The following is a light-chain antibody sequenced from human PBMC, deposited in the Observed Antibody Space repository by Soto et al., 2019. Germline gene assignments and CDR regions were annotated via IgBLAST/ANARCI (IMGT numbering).Light chain of an antibody. CDR1: TSNIGSNY. V-gene: IGLV1-47*02. Sequence: QSVLTQPPSASGTPGQRVTIYCSGSTSNIGSNYVYWYQHLPGTAPKLLIYTDNQRPSGVPDRFSGSKSGTSASLAISGLRSEDEADYFCAAWDDNLRCYWVFGGGTKVTAL. CDR3: AAWDDNLRCYWV. J-gene: IGLJ2*01. CDR2: TDN.